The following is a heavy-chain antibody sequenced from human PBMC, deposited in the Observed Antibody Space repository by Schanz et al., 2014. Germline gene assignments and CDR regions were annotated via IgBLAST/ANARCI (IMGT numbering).Heavy chain of an antibody. J-gene: IGHJ5*01. D-gene: IGHD4-17*01. Sequence: QVQLVQSGAEVKKPGASVKVSCKASGYTFTSDSMHWVRQAPGQGLEWMGMINPSGGSTTYAQKFQGRVTITADKSTTTAYMELNSLNSDDTAGYYCATLDYADSVSWGQGTLVTVSS. CDR2: INPSGGST. V-gene: IGHV1-46*01. CDR1: GYTFTSDS. CDR3: ATLDYADSVS.